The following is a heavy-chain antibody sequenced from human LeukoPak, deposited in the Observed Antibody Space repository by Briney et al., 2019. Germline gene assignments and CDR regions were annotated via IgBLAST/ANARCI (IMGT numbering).Heavy chain of an antibody. CDR3: ASDYDFSDGSKRGFDR. Sequence: GGSLRLSCAASGFTFRTLSMNWVRQAPGKGLEWVAYVSGSGATMYYADSVKGRFTISRDNAKSSLFMQMNSLRAEDTAVYYCASDYDFSDGSKRGFDRWGQGTLVTVSS. D-gene: IGHD3-3*01. CDR2: VSGSGATM. V-gene: IGHV3-48*01. CDR1: GFTFRTLS. J-gene: IGHJ4*02.